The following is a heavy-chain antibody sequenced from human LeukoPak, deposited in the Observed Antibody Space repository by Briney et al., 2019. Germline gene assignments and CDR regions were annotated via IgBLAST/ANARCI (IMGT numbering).Heavy chain of an antibody. V-gene: IGHV2-5*02. J-gene: IGHJ4*02. D-gene: IGHD3-22*01. CDR2: IYWDDDK. Sequence: ESGPTLVKPTQTLTLTCTFSGFSVSTTGVGVSWIRQPPGKALEWLAVIYWDDDKRYSPSLKSRLTISKDTSKNQVVLTVTDMDPVDTATYYCAHRRLAYDRSGNYYPMTDSWGQGTLVTVSS. CDR3: AHRRLAYDRSGNYYPMTDS. CDR1: GFSVSTTGVG.